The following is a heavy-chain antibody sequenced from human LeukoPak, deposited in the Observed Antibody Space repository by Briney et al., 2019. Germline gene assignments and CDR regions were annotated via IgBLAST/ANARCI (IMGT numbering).Heavy chain of an antibody. CDR1: GGSVSSSNFY. CDR2: IYYSGTT. Sequence: SETLSLTCTVSGGSVSSSNFYWGWIRQPPGKGMEWIGSIYYSGTTYYNPSLKSRVTISVDTSKNQFSLKLSSVTAADTAVYYCARHLYGSDVFEIWGQGTMVTVSS. V-gene: IGHV4-39*01. D-gene: IGHD4-17*01. J-gene: IGHJ3*02. CDR3: ARHLYGSDVFEI.